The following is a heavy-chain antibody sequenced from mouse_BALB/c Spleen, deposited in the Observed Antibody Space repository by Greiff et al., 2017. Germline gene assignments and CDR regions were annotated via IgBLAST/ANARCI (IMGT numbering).Heavy chain of an antibody. CDR1: GFTFTDYY. Sequence: EVQGVESGGGLVQPGGSLRLSCATSGFTFTDYYMSWVRQPPGKALEWLGFIRNKANGYTTEYSASVKGRFTISRDNSQSILYLQMNTLRAEDSATYYCARDYDYDGFADWGQGTLVTVSA. J-gene: IGHJ3*01. D-gene: IGHD2-4*01. V-gene: IGHV7-3*02. CDR2: IRNKANGYTT. CDR3: ARDYDYDGFAD.